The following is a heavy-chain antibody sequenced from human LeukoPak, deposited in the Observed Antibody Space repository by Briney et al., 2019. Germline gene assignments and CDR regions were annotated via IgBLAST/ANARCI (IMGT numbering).Heavy chain of an antibody. Sequence: GASVKVSCKASGGTFSSYAISWVRQAPGQGLEWMGGIMPIFGTANYAQKFQGRVTITADESTSTAYMELSSLRSEDTAVYYCARDQRPDCSGGSCYPFFDYRGQGTLVTVSS. CDR3: ARDQRPDCSGGSCYPFFDY. D-gene: IGHD2-15*01. CDR2: IMPIFGTA. J-gene: IGHJ4*02. CDR1: GGTFSSYA. V-gene: IGHV1-69*13.